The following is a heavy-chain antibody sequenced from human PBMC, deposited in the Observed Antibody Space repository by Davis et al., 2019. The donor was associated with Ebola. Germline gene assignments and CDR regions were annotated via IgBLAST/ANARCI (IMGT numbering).Heavy chain of an antibody. V-gene: IGHV6-1*01. CDR1: GDSVSSAG. Sequence: HSQTLSLTCAISGDSVSSAGWNWIRQSPSRGLEWLGRTYYKSKWYNDYAVSVKSRITINPDTSKNQFSLQLNSVTPEDTAVYYCVRGWLRSKFDYWGRGTLVTVSS. D-gene: IGHD5-12*01. CDR2: TYYKSKWYN. CDR3: VRGWLRSKFDY. J-gene: IGHJ4*02.